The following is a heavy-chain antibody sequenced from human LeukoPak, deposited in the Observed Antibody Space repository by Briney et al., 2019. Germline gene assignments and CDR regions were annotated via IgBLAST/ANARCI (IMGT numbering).Heavy chain of an antibody. CDR3: AQSLGSGNWIGNWFDP. Sequence: SETLSLTCTVSGGSISSSSYYWGWIRQSPGKGLEWIGSIYYSGSTYYNPSLESRLTISVDTSKNQFSLKLTSVTAADTAIYYCAQSLGSGNWIGNWFDPWGQGTLVTVSS. CDR2: IYYSGST. V-gene: IGHV4-39*01. CDR1: GGSISSSSYY. D-gene: IGHD1-1*01. J-gene: IGHJ5*02.